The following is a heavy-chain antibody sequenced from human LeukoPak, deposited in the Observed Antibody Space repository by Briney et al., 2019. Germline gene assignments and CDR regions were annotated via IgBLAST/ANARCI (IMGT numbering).Heavy chain of an antibody. D-gene: IGHD6-13*01. V-gene: IGHV4-31*03. CDR2: IYYSGST. CDR3: ARAVGSSWYYNWFDP. Sequence: SETLSLTCTVSGGSISSGSYYWSWIRHHPGKGLEWIGYIYYSGSTYYNPSLKSRVTIPVDTSKNQFSLKLSSVTAADTAVYYCARAVGSSWYYNWFDPWGQGALVTVSS. CDR1: GGSISSGSYY. J-gene: IGHJ5*02.